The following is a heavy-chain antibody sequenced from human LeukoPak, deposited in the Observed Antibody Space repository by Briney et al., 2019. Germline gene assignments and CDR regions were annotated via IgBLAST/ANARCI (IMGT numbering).Heavy chain of an antibody. Sequence: SQTLSLTCTVSGGSISSGSYYWSWIRQPAGKGLEWIGRIYTSGSTNYNPSLKSRVTISVDTSKNQFSLKLSSVTAADTAVYYCARSVRGAMSGYYYYMDVWGKGTTVTISS. CDR2: IYTSGST. CDR3: ARSVRGAMSGYYYYMDV. J-gene: IGHJ6*03. CDR1: GGSISSGSYY. D-gene: IGHD3-10*01. V-gene: IGHV4-61*02.